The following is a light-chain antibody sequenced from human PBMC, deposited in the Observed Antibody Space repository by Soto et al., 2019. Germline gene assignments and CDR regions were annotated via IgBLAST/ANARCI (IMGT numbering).Light chain of an antibody. J-gene: IGKJ1*01. Sequence: EIVLTQSPGTLSLSPGERATLSCRASQSVSSSYLAWYQQKPGQAPRLLIYGASSRATGIPDRFSGSGSGTDFTLTISRLEPEDFAVYYCQQYGSSPRLTWTFGQGTKVDIK. CDR3: QQYGSSPRLTWT. CDR1: QSVSSSY. CDR2: GAS. V-gene: IGKV3-20*01.